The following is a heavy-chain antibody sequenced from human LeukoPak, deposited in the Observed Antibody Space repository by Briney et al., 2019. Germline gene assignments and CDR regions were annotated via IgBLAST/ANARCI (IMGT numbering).Heavy chain of an antibody. D-gene: IGHD3-10*01. CDR1: GFSFSSYA. CDR3: AKEIESGSSGFDY. Sequence: PGRSLRLSCAASGFSFSSYAMSWVRQAPGKGLEWVSTISGSGDSTYYADSVKGRFTISRDNSKNTLFLQMNSLRAEDTAVYYCAKEIESGSSGFDYWGQGTLVTVSS. J-gene: IGHJ4*02. CDR2: ISGSGDST. V-gene: IGHV3-23*01.